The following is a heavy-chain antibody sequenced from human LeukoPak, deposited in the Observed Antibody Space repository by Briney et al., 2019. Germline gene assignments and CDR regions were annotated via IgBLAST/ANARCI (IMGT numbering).Heavy chain of an antibody. CDR1: GGSISSSSYY. CDR2: LYYSGRT. Sequence: SETLSLTCTVSGGSISSSSYYCGWIRQPPGKGLEWIGSLYYSGRTYYNPTLKSRVTISVDTSKNQFSLKLSSVTAADTAVYYCARQGDSSSWYFDYWGQGTLVTVSS. V-gene: IGHV4-39*01. J-gene: IGHJ4*02. CDR3: ARQGDSSSWYFDY. D-gene: IGHD6-13*01.